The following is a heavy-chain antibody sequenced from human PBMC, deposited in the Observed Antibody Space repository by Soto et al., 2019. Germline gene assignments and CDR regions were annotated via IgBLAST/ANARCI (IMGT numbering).Heavy chain of an antibody. D-gene: IGHD1-26*01. Sequence: GGSLRLSCAASGFTFSSYSMNWVRQAPGKGLEWVSSISSSSSYIYYADSVKGRFTISRDNAKNSLYLQMNSLRAEDTAVYYCARDRTHSGSYYFKGSNWFDPWGQGTLVTVSS. V-gene: IGHV3-21*01. CDR1: GFTFSSYS. CDR3: ARDRTHSGSYYFKGSNWFDP. CDR2: ISSSSSYI. J-gene: IGHJ5*02.